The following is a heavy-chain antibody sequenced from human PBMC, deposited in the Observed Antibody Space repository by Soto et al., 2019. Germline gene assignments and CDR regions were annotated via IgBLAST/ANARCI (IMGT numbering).Heavy chain of an antibody. D-gene: IGHD2-2*02. V-gene: IGHV4-34*01. CDR3: ARVRKYQLLYPEHNWFDP. CDR2: INHSGST. CDR1: GGSFSGYC. Sequence: VQLQQWGAGLLKPSETLSLTCAVYGGSFSGYCWSWIRQPPGKGLEWIGEINHSGSTNYNPSLKSRVTISVDTSKNQFSLKLSSVTAADTAVYYCARVRKYQLLYPEHNWFDPWGQGTLVTVSS. J-gene: IGHJ5*02.